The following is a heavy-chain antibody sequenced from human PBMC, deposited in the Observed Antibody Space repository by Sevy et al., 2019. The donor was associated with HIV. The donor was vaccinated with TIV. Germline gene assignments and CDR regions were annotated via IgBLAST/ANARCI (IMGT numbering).Heavy chain of an antibody. D-gene: IGHD3-22*01. CDR3: ARDEYYDSNEQLIDY. CDR1: GFTFSSYA. Sequence: GGSLRLSCAASGFTFSSYAMHWVRQAPGKGLEWVAVISYDGSNKYYADSVKGRFTISRDNSKNTLYLQMNSLRAEDTAVYYCARDEYYDSNEQLIDYWGQGTLVTVSS. J-gene: IGHJ4*02. CDR2: ISYDGSNK. V-gene: IGHV3-30-3*01.